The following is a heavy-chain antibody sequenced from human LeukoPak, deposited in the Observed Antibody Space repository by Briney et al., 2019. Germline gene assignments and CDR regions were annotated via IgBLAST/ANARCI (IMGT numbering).Heavy chain of an antibody. CDR2: ISWNSGSI. D-gene: IGHD1-26*01. Sequence: GGSLRLSCAASGFTFSSYAMSWVRQAPGKGLEWVSGISWNSGSIGYADSVKGRFTISRDNSKNTLYLQMNSLRAEDTAVYYCAKGPGGSYNWGQGTLVTVSS. J-gene: IGHJ4*02. CDR3: AKGPGGSYN. CDR1: GFTFSSYA. V-gene: IGHV3-23*01.